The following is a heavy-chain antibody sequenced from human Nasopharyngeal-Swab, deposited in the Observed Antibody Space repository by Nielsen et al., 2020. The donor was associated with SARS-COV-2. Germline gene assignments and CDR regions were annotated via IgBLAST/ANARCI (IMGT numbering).Heavy chain of an antibody. CDR2: ISAYNGNT. V-gene: IGHV1-18*01. CDR3: ARDSIVLMVYAPNYYYYYMDV. Sequence: SVKVSCKASGYTFTSYGISWVRQAPGQGLEWMGWISAYNGNTNYAQKLQGRVTMTTDTSTSTAYMELRSLRSDDTAVYYCARDSIVLMVYAPNYYYYYMDVWGKGTTVTVSS. J-gene: IGHJ6*03. D-gene: IGHD2-8*01. CDR1: GYTFTSYG.